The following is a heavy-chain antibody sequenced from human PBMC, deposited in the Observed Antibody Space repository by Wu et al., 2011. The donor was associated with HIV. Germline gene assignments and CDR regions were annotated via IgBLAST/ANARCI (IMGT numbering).Heavy chain of an antibody. J-gene: IGHJ6*03. Sequence: QVQLVQSGAEVKKPGSSVKVSCKASGGTFNSYAISWVRQAPGQGLEWMGGIIAIFGTANYAQKFQGRVTITADKSTTTTCMELNNLRSEDTAVYYCAGGSGYHFNYNYLVVWAKGPRSPSP. CDR2: IIAIFGTA. D-gene: IGHD3-22*01. CDR1: GGTFNSYA. CDR3: AGGSGYHFNYNYLVV. V-gene: IGHV1-69*06.